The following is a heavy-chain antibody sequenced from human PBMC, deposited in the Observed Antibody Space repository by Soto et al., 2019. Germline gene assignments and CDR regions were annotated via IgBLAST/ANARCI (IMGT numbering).Heavy chain of an antibody. Sequence: SETLCVTCAVAGGSISSGGYSWSWIRQPPGKGLEWIGYIYHSGSTYYNPSLKSRVTISVDRSKNQFSLKLSSVTAADTAVYYCARGQVVAAQHWGQGTLVTVSS. V-gene: IGHV4-30-2*01. CDR3: ARGQVVAAQH. CDR1: GGSISSGGYS. CDR2: IYHSGST. J-gene: IGHJ4*02. D-gene: IGHD2-15*01.